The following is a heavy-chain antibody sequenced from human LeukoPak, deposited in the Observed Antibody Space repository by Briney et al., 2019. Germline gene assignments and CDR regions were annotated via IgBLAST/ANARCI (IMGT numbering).Heavy chain of an antibody. V-gene: IGHV1-2*02. CDR3: ARVSLSYYYDSSVTTPGGFDP. CDR1: GYTFTGYY. CDR2: INPNSGGT. Sequence: ASVKVSCKASGYTFTGYYMHWVRQAPGQGLEWMGWINPNSGGTNYAQKFQGRVTMTRDTSISTAYMELSRLRSDDTAVYYCARVSLSYYYDSSVTTPGGFDPWGQGTLVTVSS. D-gene: IGHD3-22*01. J-gene: IGHJ5*02.